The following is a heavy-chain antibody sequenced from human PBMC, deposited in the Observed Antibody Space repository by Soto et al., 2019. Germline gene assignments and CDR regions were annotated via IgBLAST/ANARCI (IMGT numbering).Heavy chain of an antibody. CDR2: IIPIFGTA. CDR3: ARDGGRDYYDSSGYHNWFDP. Sequence: SVKVSCKASGGTFSSYAISWVRQAPGQGLEWMGGIIPIFGTANYAQKFQGRVTITADESTSTAYMELSSLRSEDTAVYYCARDGGRDYYDSSGYHNWFDPWGQGTLVTVSS. D-gene: IGHD3-22*01. J-gene: IGHJ5*02. V-gene: IGHV1-69*13. CDR1: GGTFSSYA.